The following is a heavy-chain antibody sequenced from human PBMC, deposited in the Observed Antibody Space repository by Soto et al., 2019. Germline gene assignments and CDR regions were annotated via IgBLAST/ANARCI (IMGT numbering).Heavy chain of an antibody. CDR3: ARDRSGTHYYDSSGYLDY. Sequence: GGSLRLSCAASGFTFSSYEMNWVRQAPGKGLEWVSYISSSGSTIYYADSVKGRFTISRDNAKNSLYLQMNSLRAEDTAVYYCARDRSGTHYYDSSGYLDYWGQGTLVTVSS. V-gene: IGHV3-48*03. CDR1: GFTFSSYE. D-gene: IGHD3-22*01. J-gene: IGHJ4*02. CDR2: ISSSGSTI.